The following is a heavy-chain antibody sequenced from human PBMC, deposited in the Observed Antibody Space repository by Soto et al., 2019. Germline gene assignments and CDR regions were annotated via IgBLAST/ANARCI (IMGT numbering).Heavy chain of an antibody. Sequence: QVQLQESGPGLVKPSQTLSLTCTVSGGSISSGGYYWSWIRQHPGKGLEWIGYIYYSGSTYYNPSLKRRVNISVDTSKNQFSLELSSVTAADTAVYYCARDGGGGYCSGGSCQGYYGMDVWGQGTTVTVSS. D-gene: IGHD2-15*01. V-gene: IGHV4-31*03. CDR3: ARDGGGGYCSGGSCQGYYGMDV. J-gene: IGHJ6*02. CDR1: GGSISSGGYY. CDR2: IYYSGST.